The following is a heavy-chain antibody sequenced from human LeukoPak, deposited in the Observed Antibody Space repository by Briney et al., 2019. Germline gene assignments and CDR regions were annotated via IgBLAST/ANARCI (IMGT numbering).Heavy chain of an antibody. J-gene: IGHJ4*02. D-gene: IGHD5-18*01. V-gene: IGHV3-23*01. CDR3: AKYDVGTGMVLGHLDY. Sequence: GGSLRLSCAASGFTFSSYAMSWVRQAPGKGLEWVSGISDSGDSTYYADSVKGRFTISRDNSKNTVYLQMSSLRAEDTAVYYCAKYDVGTGMVLGHLDYWGQGTLITVSS. CDR1: GFTFSSYA. CDR2: ISDSGDST.